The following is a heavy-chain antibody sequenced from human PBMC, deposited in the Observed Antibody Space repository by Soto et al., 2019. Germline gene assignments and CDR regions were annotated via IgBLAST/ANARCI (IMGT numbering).Heavy chain of an antibody. CDR1: GGSISSSGYY. Sequence: PSETLSLTCTVSGGSISSSGYYWSWIRQHPGKGLEWIGYIYYTGSTYYNPSLKSRVTISVDTSKNQFSLKLSSVTAADTAVYYCARAGTTMVRGVISGWFDPWGQGTLVTVSS. J-gene: IGHJ5*02. CDR2: IYYTGST. CDR3: ARAGTTMVRGVISGWFDP. V-gene: IGHV4-31*03. D-gene: IGHD3-10*01.